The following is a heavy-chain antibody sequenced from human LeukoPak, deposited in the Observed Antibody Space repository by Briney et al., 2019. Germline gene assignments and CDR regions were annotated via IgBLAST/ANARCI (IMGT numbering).Heavy chain of an antibody. D-gene: IGHD3-16*02. CDR1: GYGFTSYW. CDR3: ARSFGGVIASDAFDI. CDR2: IDPSDSYT. Sequence: GESLKISCKGSGYGFTSYWISWVRQMPGKGLEWMGKIDPSDSYTSYSPSFQGHVTISADKSISTAYLQWSSLKASDTAIYYCARSFGGVIASDAFDIWGQGTMVTVSS. J-gene: IGHJ3*02. V-gene: IGHV5-10-1*01.